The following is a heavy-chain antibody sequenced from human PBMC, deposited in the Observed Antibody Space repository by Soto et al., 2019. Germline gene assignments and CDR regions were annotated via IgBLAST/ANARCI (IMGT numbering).Heavy chain of an antibody. CDR3: ARFLWSDTSLYYFDY. CDR2: IYWGDDK. CDR1: GFSLTGSGVG. V-gene: IGHV2-5*02. J-gene: IGHJ4*02. D-gene: IGHD3-3*01. Sequence: SGPTLVNPTQTLTLTCTFSGFSLTGSGVGVGWIRQPPGKALEWLALIYWGDDKRYSPSLKSRLTITKDTSKNQVALTVTNMDPVDTATYYCARFLWSDTSLYYFDYWGQ.